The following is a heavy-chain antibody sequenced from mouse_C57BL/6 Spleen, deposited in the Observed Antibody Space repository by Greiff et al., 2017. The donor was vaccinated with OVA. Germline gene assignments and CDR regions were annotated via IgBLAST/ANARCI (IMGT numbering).Heavy chain of an antibody. CDR3: ARWGNYGFYYAMDY. V-gene: IGHV2-2*01. CDR1: GFSLTSYG. J-gene: IGHJ4*01. D-gene: IGHD2-1*01. CDR2: IWSGGST. Sequence: VQLQQSGPGLVQPSQSLSITCTVSGFSLTSYGVHWVRQSPGKGLEWLGVIWSGGSTDYNAAFISRLSISKDNSKSPVFFKMNSLQADDTAIYYCARWGNYGFYYAMDYWGQGTSVTVSS.